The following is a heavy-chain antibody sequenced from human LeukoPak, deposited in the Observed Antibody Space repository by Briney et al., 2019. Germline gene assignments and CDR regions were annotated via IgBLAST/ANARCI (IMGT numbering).Heavy chain of an antibody. CDR2: ISQDANEGT. CDR3: ATGIDRSKTGY. J-gene: IGHJ4*02. Sequence: SETLSLTCVMYGGSFSASHWSWVRQPPGRGLEWIGEISQDANEGTNYNPSLKSRVTVSLDTSKNQFSPTLNSVTAADTAVYYCATGIDRSKTGYWGQGTLVTVSS. CDR1: GGSFSASH. V-gene: IGHV4-34*01. D-gene: IGHD2-2*01.